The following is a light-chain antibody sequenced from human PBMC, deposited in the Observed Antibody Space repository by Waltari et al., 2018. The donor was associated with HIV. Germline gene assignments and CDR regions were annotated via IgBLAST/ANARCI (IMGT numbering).Light chain of an antibody. Sequence: SVLTQPPSVSGAPGQRVTIPCSESGPNIRATYDVHWYQHLPGTAPKLLIYGNSNRPSGVPDRFSGSKSGTSASLAITGLQPEDEGDYYCQSYDSRLSGSVFGGGTKLTVL. CDR3: QSYDSRLSGSV. CDR1: GPNIRATYD. V-gene: IGLV1-40*01. J-gene: IGLJ2*01. CDR2: GNS.